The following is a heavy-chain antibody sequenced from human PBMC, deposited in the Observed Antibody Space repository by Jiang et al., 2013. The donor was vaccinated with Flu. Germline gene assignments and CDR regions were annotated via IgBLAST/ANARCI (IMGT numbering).Heavy chain of an antibody. D-gene: IGHD6-19*01. CDR2: INAGNGNT. J-gene: IGHJ4*02. CDR3: ARDVDGPGSGWGYPILDY. V-gene: IGHV1-3*01. CDR1: GYTFTTYA. Sequence: GAEVKKPGASVKVSCKASGYTFTTYAMHWIRQAPGQSLEWMGWINAGNGNTKYSQKFQGRVTITRDTSANTAYLDLSRLRSEDTAVYYCARDVDGPGSGWGYPILDYWGQGTLVTVSS.